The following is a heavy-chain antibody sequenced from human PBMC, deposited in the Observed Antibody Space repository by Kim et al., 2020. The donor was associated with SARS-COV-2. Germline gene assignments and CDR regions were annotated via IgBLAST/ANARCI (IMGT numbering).Heavy chain of an antibody. J-gene: IGHJ4*02. CDR3: AKAPYIMITFGGVDYFDY. V-gene: IGHV3-23*01. D-gene: IGHD3-16*01. Sequence: KSRFTISRDKSKNTLYLQMNSLRAEDTAVYYCAKAPYIMITFGGVDYFDYWGQGTLVTVSS.